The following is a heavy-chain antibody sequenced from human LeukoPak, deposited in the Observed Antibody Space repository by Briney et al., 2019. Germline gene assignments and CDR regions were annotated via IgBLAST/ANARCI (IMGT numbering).Heavy chain of an antibody. V-gene: IGHV3-21*01. Sequence: GGSLRLSCAASGFTFSSYEMNWVRQAPGKGLEWVSSISSSSSYIYYADSVKGRFTISRDNAKNSLYLQMNSLRAEDTAVYYCARVGTVVVTASALYNWFDPWGQGTLVTVSS. J-gene: IGHJ5*02. CDR2: ISSSSSYI. CDR3: ARVGTVVVTASALYNWFDP. CDR1: GFTFSSYE. D-gene: IGHD2-21*02.